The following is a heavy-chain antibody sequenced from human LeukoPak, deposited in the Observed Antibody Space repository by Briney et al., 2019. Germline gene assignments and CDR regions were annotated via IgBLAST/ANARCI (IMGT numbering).Heavy chain of an antibody. CDR2: ISSSSSTI. CDR3: AKLFHVVRPKYNPANDAFDI. CDR1: GFTFSSYS. J-gene: IGHJ3*02. D-gene: IGHD3-22*01. Sequence: PGGSLRLSCAASGFTFSSYSMNWVRQAPGKGLEWVSYISSSSSTIYYADSVKGRFTISRDNAKNSLYLQMNSLRAEDTAVYYCAKLFHVVRPKYNPANDAFDIWGQGTMVTVSS. V-gene: IGHV3-48*01.